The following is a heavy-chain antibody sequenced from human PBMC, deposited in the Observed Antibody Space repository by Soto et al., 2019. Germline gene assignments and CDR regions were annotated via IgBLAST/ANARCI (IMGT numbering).Heavy chain of an antibody. Sequence: VSLRLPCTAAELTSSNYAMSCILQAQGKGLEWVSAISGSGGSTYYADSVKGRFTISRDNSKNTLYLQMNSLRAEDTAVYYCAKALLLWFGDYYGMDVWGQGTTVTVSS. J-gene: IGHJ6*02. CDR3: AKALLLWFGDYYGMDV. CDR1: ELTSSNYA. V-gene: IGHV3-23*01. D-gene: IGHD3-10*01. CDR2: ISGSGGST.